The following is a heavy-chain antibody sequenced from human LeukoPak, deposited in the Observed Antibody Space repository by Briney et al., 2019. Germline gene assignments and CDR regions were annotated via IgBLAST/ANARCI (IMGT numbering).Heavy chain of an antibody. Sequence: ASVKVSCKASGFTFTSYDINWVRQASGQGLKWMGWMNPNNGNTGYAQKFQGRVTMTRDTSISTAYMELRGLRSEDMAVYYCVRDGEGVAISVNYWFDPWGQGTLVTVSS. J-gene: IGHJ5*02. D-gene: IGHD3-10*01. CDR3: VRDGEGVAISVNYWFDP. V-gene: IGHV1-8*01. CDR2: MNPNNGNT. CDR1: GFTFTSYD.